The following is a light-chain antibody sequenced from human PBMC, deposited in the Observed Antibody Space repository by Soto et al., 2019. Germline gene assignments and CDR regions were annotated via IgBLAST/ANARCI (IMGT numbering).Light chain of an antibody. V-gene: IGKV1-39*01. CDR1: QSISSY. Sequence: DIQMTHSPSSLSASVGDRVNITCRASQSISSYLNWYQQKPGKAPKLLIYAASSLQSGVPSRFSGIGSGTYFTLTISSLKPEDFATYYCLQSYSTPMYTFGRGTKLEIK. CDR2: AAS. J-gene: IGKJ2*01. CDR3: LQSYSTPMYT.